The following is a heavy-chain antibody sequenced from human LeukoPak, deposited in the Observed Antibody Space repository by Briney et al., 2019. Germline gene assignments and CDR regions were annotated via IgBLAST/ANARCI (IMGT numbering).Heavy chain of an antibody. CDR1: GGTFSSYA. D-gene: IGHD3-10*01. V-gene: IGHV1-69*06. CDR2: IIPIFGTA. J-gene: IGHJ4*02. CDR3: ARALREPMVRGVTILDY. Sequence: GASVKVSCKASGGTFSSYAISWVRQAPGQGLEWMGGIIPIFGTANYAQKFQGRVTITADKSTSTAYMELSSLRSEDTAVYYCARALREPMVRGVTILDYWGQGTLVTVSS.